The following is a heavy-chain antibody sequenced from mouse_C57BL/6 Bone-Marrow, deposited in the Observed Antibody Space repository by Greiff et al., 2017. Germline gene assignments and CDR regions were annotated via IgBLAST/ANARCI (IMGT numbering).Heavy chain of an antibody. CDR3: ARPYYGSSYGDY. Sequence: VTLVESGAELARPGASVKLSCKASGYTFTSYGISWVKQRTGQGLEWIGEIYPRSGNTYYNEKFKGKATLTADKSSSTAYMELRSLTSEDSAVYFCARPYYGSSYGDYWGQGTTLTVSS. CDR1: GYTFTSYG. V-gene: IGHV1-81*01. D-gene: IGHD1-1*01. J-gene: IGHJ2*01. CDR2: IYPRSGNT.